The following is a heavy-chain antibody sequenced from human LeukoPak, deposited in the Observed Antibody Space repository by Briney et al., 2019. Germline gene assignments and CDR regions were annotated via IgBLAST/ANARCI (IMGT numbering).Heavy chain of an antibody. J-gene: IGHJ3*01. CDR3: ARDAVWELSNDAFDV. V-gene: IGHV4-38-2*02. CDR2: IYHSGST. Sequence: SETLSLTCTVSGYSISSGYYWGRIRQPPGKGLEWIGNIYHSGSTYYNPSLKSRVTISVDTSKNQFSLKLSSVTAADTAVYYCARDAVWELSNDAFDVWGQGTMVTVSS. D-gene: IGHD1-26*01. CDR1: GYSISSGYY.